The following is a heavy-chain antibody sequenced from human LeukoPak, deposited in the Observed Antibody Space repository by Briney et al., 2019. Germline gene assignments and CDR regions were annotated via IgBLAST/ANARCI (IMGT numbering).Heavy chain of an antibody. CDR2: MNPNSGNK. CDR1: GYSFTNFD. V-gene: IGHV1-8*01. Sequence: ASVKVSCKASGYSFTNFDTNWVRQATGQGLEWMGWMNPNSGNKGYAQKFQGRVTMTMNTSITTAYMELGSLRSDDTAVYYCARGPQWRGDYYYMDVWGRGTTVTVSS. D-gene: IGHD6-19*01. J-gene: IGHJ6*03. CDR3: ARGPQWRGDYYYMDV.